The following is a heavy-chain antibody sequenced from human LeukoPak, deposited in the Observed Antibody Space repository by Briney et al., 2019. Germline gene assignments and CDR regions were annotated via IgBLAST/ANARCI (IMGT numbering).Heavy chain of an antibody. Sequence: GESLKISCKSSGYSFTSYWIGWVRQMPGKGLEWMGIIYPGDSDTRYSPFFQGQVTISADKSISTAYLQWSSLKASDTAMYYCARRRYYGSGSYAPFDYWGQGTLVTVSS. CDR2: IYPGDSDT. CDR3: ARRRYYGSGSYAPFDY. D-gene: IGHD3-10*01. CDR1: GYSFTSYW. V-gene: IGHV5-51*01. J-gene: IGHJ4*02.